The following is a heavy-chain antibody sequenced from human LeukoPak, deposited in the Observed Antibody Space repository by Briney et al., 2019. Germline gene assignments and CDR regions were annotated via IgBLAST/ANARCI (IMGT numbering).Heavy chain of an antibody. D-gene: IGHD3-22*01. V-gene: IGHV3-30*04. CDR2: ISYDGSNK. CDR3: ARDYYDSSGYYYGYGYFQH. CDR1: GFTFSSYA. Sequence: SGRSLRLSCAASGFTFSSYAMHWVRQAPGKGLEWVAVISYDGSNKYYADSVKGRFTISRDNSRNTLYLQMNSLRAEDTAVYYCARDYYDSSGYYYGYGYFQHWGQGTLVSVSS. J-gene: IGHJ1*01.